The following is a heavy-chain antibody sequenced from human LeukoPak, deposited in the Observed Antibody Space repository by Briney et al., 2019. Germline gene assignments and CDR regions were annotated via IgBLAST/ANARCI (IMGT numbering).Heavy chain of an antibody. J-gene: IGHJ4*02. CDR2: IYTDGSYT. D-gene: IGHD3-16*01. CDR3: ARGDDESLDH. V-gene: IGHV3-74*01. CDR1: GFVFSSYW. Sequence: GGSLRLSCAASGFVFSSYWTHWVRQAPGKGLVWVSRIYTDGSYTNYADSVKGRFTISRDNAKNTLSLHMNSLRAEDMAVYYCARGDDESLDHWGQGTLVTVS.